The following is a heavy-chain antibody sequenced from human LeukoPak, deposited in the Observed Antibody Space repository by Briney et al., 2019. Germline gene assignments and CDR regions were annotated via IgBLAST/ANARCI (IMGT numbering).Heavy chain of an antibody. Sequence: GGSLRLSCAASGFTFSNYWMSWVRQAPGKGLEWVANIKQDGSEKYYVDPVKGRFTISRDEANNSLYLQMNSLRAEDTAVYYCARKAYGMDVWGKGTTVTVSS. V-gene: IGHV3-7*03. CDR2: IKQDGSEK. CDR3: ARKAYGMDV. CDR1: GFTFSNYW. J-gene: IGHJ6*04.